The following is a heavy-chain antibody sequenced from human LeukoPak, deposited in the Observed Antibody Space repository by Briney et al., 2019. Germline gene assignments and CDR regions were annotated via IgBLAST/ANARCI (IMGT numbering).Heavy chain of an antibody. D-gene: IGHD6-13*01. J-gene: IGHJ3*02. V-gene: IGHV4-34*01. CDR1: GGSLSGYY. Sequence: SETLSLTCAVYGGSLSGYYWSWIRQPPGKGLEWIGEINHSGSTNYNPSLKSRVTISVDTSKNQFSLKLSSVTAADTAVYYCARGRGSSWYTFDIWGQGTMVTVSS. CDR3: ARGRGSSWYTFDI. CDR2: INHSGST.